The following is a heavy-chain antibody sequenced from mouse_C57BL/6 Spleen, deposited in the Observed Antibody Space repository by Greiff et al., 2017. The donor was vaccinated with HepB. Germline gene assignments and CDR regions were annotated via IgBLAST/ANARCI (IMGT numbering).Heavy chain of an antibody. CDR3: ASSLGYFYYFDY. D-gene: IGHD2-3*01. CDR2: IYPGDGDT. J-gene: IGHJ2*01. V-gene: IGHV1-80*01. CDR1: GYAFSSYW. Sequence: VQLQQSGAELVKPGASVKISCKASGYAFSSYWMNWVKQRPGKGLEWIGQIYPGDGDTNYNGKFKGKAALTADKSSSTAYMQLSSLTSEDSAVYFCASSLGYFYYFDYWGQGTTLTVSS.